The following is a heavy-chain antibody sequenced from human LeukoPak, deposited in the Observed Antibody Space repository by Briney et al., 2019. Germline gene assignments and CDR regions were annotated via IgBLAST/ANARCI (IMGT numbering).Heavy chain of an antibody. CDR3: ARDAGGYDS. CDR1: GFSFSTYW. D-gene: IGHD5-12*01. CDR2: IKEDGSKD. Sequence: PGGSLRLSCAASGFSFSTYWMSRVRQTPGKGLEWVANIKEDGSKDYYVDSVKGRFTISRDNAKNSLYLQMNSLRVEDSAVYYCARDAGGYDSWGQGTLVTVSS. V-gene: IGHV3-7*01. J-gene: IGHJ5*01.